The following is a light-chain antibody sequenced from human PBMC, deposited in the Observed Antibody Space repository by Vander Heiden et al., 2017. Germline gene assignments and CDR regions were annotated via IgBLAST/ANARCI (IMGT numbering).Light chain of an antibody. CDR3: QQDDTFPLA. Sequence: VIWMTQSPSLLSASTGDRVTISCRMSQGISNYLAWYQQKPGKAPELLISAASTLQSGVPSRFSGSGSGTYFTLTISCLQSEDFATYYCQQDDTFPLAFGQGTKLXIK. CDR1: QGISNY. V-gene: IGKV1D-8*01. CDR2: AAS. J-gene: IGKJ2*01.